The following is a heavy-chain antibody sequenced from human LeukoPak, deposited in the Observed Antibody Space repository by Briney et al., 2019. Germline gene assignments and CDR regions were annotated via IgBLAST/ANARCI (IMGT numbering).Heavy chain of an antibody. V-gene: IGHV3-21*04. CDR1: AFSLNAYN. CDR3: AKGRTIIGLALPRYYFDF. J-gene: IGHJ4*02. D-gene: IGHD3/OR15-3a*01. Sequence: GGSLRLSCAASAFSLNAYNMNWVRQAPGKGLEWVSSISYTGTYIYYADSVKGRFTISRDNAQNTLYLQMNTLRADDTAVYYCAKGRTIIGLALPRYYFDFWGQGTLVTVSS. CDR2: ISYTGTYI.